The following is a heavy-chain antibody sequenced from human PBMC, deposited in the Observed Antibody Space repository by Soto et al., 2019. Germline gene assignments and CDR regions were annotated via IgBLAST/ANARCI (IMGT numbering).Heavy chain of an antibody. V-gene: IGHV3-33*01. J-gene: IGHJ6*02. CDR1: GFTLSSYG. Sequence: SLRVSCAASGFTLSSYGMHWVRKAPGKGLEWVAVIWYDGSNKYYADSVKGRFTISRDNSKNTLYLQMNSLRAEDTAVYYCARSPVPYYYYYYGMDVWGQGTTVTVSS. CDR3: ARSPVPYYYYYYGMDV. CDR2: IWYDGSNK. D-gene: IGHD1-1*01.